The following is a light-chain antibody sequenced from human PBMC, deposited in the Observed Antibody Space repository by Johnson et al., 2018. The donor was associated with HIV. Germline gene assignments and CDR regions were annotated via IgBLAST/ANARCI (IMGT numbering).Light chain of an antibody. CDR3: ATWDSSLSGGV. CDR2: ENN. Sequence: QSVLTQPPSVSAAPGQKVTISCSGSSSNIGNNYVSWFQQLPGTAPKLLIYENNKRPSGIPDRFSASKTGTSATLGITGLQPGDEADYYCATWDSSLSGGVFGTGTKVTVL. CDR1: SSNIGNNY. V-gene: IGLV1-51*02. J-gene: IGLJ1*01.